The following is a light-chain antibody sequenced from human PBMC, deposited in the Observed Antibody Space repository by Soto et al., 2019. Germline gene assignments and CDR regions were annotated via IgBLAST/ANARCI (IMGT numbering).Light chain of an antibody. CDR1: ETITSW. CDR2: KAS. V-gene: IGKV1-5*03. Sequence: DPPITQSTSTLSGSVGLPATITFRTSETITSWLAWYQQTPGKAPKVLIYKASTLKSGVPSRFSGSGSGTELTLTISSLQPDDFATYYCQHYNSYSEAFGQGTTVDIK. J-gene: IGKJ1*01. CDR3: QHYNSYSEA.